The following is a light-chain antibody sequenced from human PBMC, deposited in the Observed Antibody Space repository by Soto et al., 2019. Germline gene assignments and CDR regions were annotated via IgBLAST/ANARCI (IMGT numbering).Light chain of an antibody. CDR2: WAS. J-gene: IGKJ2*01. CDR1: QSVLYSSYNKNC. CDR3: QQYYSTPLT. V-gene: IGKV4-1*01. Sequence: DIVMTQSPDSLAVSLGERATINCKSSQSVLYSSYNKNCLAWYQQKPGQPPKLLIYWASTRESGVPDRFSGSGSGTDFTLTISSLQAEDVAVYYCQQYYSTPLTFGQGTKLEIK.